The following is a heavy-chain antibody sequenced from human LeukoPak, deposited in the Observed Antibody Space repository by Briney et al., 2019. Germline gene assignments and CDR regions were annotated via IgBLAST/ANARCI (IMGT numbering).Heavy chain of an antibody. CDR2: IRSKAHDHGT. V-gene: IGHV3-73*01. CDR3: TRRLMTTVNDY. CDR1: WFTFSGSA. Sequence: QPGGSLKLSWAASWFTFSGSAMHWVRQSPGKGLEGVGRIRSKAHDHGTAYAASVRGRFTISRDDSKNTAYLQMTSLKTEDTAVYYCTRRLMTTVNDYWGQGTLVTVSS. J-gene: IGHJ4*02. D-gene: IGHD4-17*01.